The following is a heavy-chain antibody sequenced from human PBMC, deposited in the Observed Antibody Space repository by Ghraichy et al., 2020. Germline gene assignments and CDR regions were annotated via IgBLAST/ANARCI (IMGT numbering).Heavy chain of an antibody. CDR3: ARQDGSSDHKRFFAMDV. V-gene: IGHV5-51*01. CDR2: IYPSDSDT. CDR1: GYTFAVWW. Sequence: GESLNISCEGSGYTFAVWWVAWVRQVPGKGLEWMGSIYPSDSDTRFSPSFQGQVTMSADTSIKTAYLQWSSLKASDTAIYYCARQDGSSDHKRFFAMDVWGQGTTVTVSS. J-gene: IGHJ6*02. D-gene: IGHD6-6*01.